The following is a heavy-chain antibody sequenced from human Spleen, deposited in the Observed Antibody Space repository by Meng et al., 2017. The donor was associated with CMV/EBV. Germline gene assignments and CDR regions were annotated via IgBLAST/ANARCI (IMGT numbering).Heavy chain of an antibody. V-gene: IGHV1-46*01. CDR3: ATGSNSNYYYGMDV. CDR2: IDPSGGSA. Sequence: ASVKVSCKASGYTFRSHYMNWVRQAPGQGLEWMGIIDPSGGSASYAQKFQGRVTMTEDTSTDTAYMELSSLRSEDTAVYYCATGSNSNYYYGMDVWGQGTTVTVSS. D-gene: IGHD4-11*01. CDR1: GYTFRSHY. J-gene: IGHJ6*02.